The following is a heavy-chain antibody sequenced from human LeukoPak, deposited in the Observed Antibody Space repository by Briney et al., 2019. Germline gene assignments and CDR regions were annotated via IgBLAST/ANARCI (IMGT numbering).Heavy chain of an antibody. J-gene: IGHJ4*02. CDR2: INPNSGGT. CDR1: GYTFTAYY. D-gene: IGHD3-16*01. Sequence: GASVKVSFKASGYTFTAYYMHWVRQAPGQGLEWMGLINPNSGGTNYAQRFQGRVTMTRDTSISTAYMELSKLTSDDTAVYYCARDKGTLGGGYWGQRPLVTVSS. CDR3: ARDKGTLGGGY. V-gene: IGHV1-2*02.